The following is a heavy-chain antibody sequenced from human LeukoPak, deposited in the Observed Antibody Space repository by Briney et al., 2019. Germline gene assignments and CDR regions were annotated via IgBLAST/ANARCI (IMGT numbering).Heavy chain of an antibody. CDR1: GYTFTSYG. CDR2: ISAYNGNT. Sequence: GASVKVSCNASGYTFTSYGISWVRQAPGQGLEWMGWISAYNGNTNYAQKLQGRVTMTTDTSTSTAYMELRSLRSDDTAVYYCARDLRGERSSWYFSYFDYWGQGTLVTVSS. V-gene: IGHV1-18*01. D-gene: IGHD6-13*01. CDR3: ARDLRGERSSWYFSYFDY. J-gene: IGHJ4*02.